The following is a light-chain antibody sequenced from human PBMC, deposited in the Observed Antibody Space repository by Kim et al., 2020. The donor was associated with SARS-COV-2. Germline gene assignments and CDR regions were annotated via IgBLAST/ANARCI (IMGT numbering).Light chain of an antibody. J-gene: IGKJ4*01. CDR1: QSLGSNY. CDR3: QQNVVSVT. V-gene: IGKV3-20*01. Sequence: LSPGERATLSCRASQSLGSNYLAWYQQRPGQAPRLLIYGVSNRATGIPDRFSGSGSGTDFTLTISRLEPEDFAVYYCQQNVVSVTFGGGTKVDIK. CDR2: GVS.